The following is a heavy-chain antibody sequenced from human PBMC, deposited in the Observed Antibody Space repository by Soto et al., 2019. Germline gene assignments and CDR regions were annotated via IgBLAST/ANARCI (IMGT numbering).Heavy chain of an antibody. CDR3: ARDFSMVIVAPGY. CDR2: ISGSGEHT. J-gene: IGHJ4*02. D-gene: IGHD5-12*01. Sequence: PGGSLRLSCAASGFTFSNYVMSWVRQAPGKGLEWVSSISGSGEHTYDAVSVRGRFTISRDNSKNTVYLQINALRAEDTAVYYCARDFSMVIVAPGYWGQGTLVTVSS. V-gene: IGHV3-23*01. CDR1: GFTFSNYV.